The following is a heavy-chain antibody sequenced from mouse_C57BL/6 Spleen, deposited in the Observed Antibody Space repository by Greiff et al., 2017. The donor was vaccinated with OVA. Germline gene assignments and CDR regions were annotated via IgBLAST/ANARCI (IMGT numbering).Heavy chain of an antibody. CDR3: ARSYDYDFDY. J-gene: IGHJ2*01. Sequence: QVQLKQPGAELVKPGASVKLSCKASGYTFTSYWMHWVKQRPGQGLEWIGMIHPNSGSTNYNEKFKSKATLTVDKSSSTAYMQLSSLTSEDSAVYYCARSYDYDFDYWGQGTTLTVSS. CDR1: GYTFTSYW. V-gene: IGHV1-64*01. D-gene: IGHD2-4*01. CDR2: IHPNSGST.